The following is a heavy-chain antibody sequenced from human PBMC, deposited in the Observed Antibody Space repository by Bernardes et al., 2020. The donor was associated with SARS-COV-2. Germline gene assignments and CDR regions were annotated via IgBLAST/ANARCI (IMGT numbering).Heavy chain of an antibody. CDR1: GGSIGRFY. CDR3: ARRIRYIDWWYDI. Sequence: SETLSLTCHVSGGSIGRFYWSWIRQFPGKGLEWIGYIYHTGTTNYNSSLRSRVTISVDTIKNQFSLTLTSVTAADTAIYYCARRIRYIDWWYDIWGPGTLVTVSS. CDR2: IYHTGTT. V-gene: IGHV4-59*08. D-gene: IGHD3-9*01. J-gene: IGHJ4*02.